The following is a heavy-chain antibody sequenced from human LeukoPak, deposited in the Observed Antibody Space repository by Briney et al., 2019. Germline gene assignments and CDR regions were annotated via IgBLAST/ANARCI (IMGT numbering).Heavy chain of an antibody. V-gene: IGHV3-23*01. Sequence: SGGSLRLSCAASGFTFSNYGMSWVRQAPGKGLEWVSAISGSGGSTYYADSVKGRFTISRDNFKNTLFLRMNSLRAEDTAVYYCARRSGIAVAGAFDYWGQGTLVTVSS. D-gene: IGHD6-19*01. J-gene: IGHJ4*02. CDR2: ISGSGGST. CDR1: GFTFSNYG. CDR3: ARRSGIAVAGAFDY.